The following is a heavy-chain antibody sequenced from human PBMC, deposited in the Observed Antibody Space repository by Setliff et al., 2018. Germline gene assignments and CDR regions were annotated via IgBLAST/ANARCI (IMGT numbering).Heavy chain of an antibody. J-gene: IGHJ4*02. D-gene: IGHD2-15*01. CDR2: IWDDGGKK. V-gene: IGHV3-33*08. CDR3: ARTCSGSGCYAGLES. CDR1: GFTFSTYR. Sequence: SLRLSCAASGFTFSTYRMHWVRQAPGKGLEGVAVIWDDGGKKYHADSVKGRFTISRDNSKNTLYLQMNSLRPEDTAVYYCARTCSGSGCYAGLESWGQGTPVTVSS.